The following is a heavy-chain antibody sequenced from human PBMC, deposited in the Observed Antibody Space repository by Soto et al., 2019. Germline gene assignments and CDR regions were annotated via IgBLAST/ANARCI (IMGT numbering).Heavy chain of an antibody. J-gene: IGHJ6*02. V-gene: IGHV5-10-1*01. CDR2: IDPSDSYT. CDR3: ARQGQQLAYYYYYYGMDV. D-gene: IGHD6-13*01. CDR1: GYSFTSYW. Sequence: GESLKISCKGSGYSFTSYWISWVRQMPGKGLEWMGRIDPSDSYTNYSPSFQGHVTISADKSISTAYLQWSSLKASDTAMYYCARQGQQLAYYYYYYGMDVWGQGTTVTVSS.